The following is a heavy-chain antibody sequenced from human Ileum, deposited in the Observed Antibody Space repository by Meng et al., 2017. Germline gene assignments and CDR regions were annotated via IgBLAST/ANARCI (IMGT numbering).Heavy chain of an antibody. CDR1: GYTFTDYY. D-gene: IGHD3-22*01. J-gene: IGHJ4*02. CDR3: AALIYDSSAIYYFDY. Sequence: ASVKVSCKASGYTFTDYYIHWVRQAPGQGLECMGRINPNSGGTNYAQKFQGRVIMTRDTSISTAYMELSRLRSDDTAVYYCAALIYDSSAIYYFDYWGQGTLVTVSS. V-gene: IGHV1-2*06. CDR2: INPNSGGT.